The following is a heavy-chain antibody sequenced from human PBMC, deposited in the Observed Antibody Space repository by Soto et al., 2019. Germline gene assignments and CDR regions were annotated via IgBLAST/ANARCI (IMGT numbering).Heavy chain of an antibody. D-gene: IGHD1-26*01. Sequence: QVQLVESGGGVVQPGRSLRLSCAASGFTFSSYGMHWVRQAPGKGLEWVAVISYDGSNKYYADSVKGRFTISRDNSKNTLYLQMNSLRAEDTAVYYCAKTRYSGSYVGYYYYGMDVWGQGTTVTVSS. CDR3: AKTRYSGSYVGYYYYGMDV. CDR2: ISYDGSNK. J-gene: IGHJ6*02. V-gene: IGHV3-30*18. CDR1: GFTFSSYG.